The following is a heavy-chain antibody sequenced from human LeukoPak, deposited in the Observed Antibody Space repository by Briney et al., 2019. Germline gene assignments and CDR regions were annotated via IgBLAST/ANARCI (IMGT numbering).Heavy chain of an antibody. V-gene: IGHV4-38-2*01. CDR3: ARRDHYDSSGYFDY. D-gene: IGHD3-22*01. CDR2: IYHSGST. J-gene: IGHJ4*02. Sequence: SETLSLTCAVSDYSISSGYYWGWIRQPPGKGLEWIGSIYHSGSTYYNPSLRSRVTISVDTSKNQFSLKLSSVTAADSAVYYCARRDHYDSSGYFDYWGQGTLVTVSS. CDR1: DYSISSGYY.